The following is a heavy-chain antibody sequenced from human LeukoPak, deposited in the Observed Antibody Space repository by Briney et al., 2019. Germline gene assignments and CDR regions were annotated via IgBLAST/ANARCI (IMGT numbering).Heavy chain of an antibody. CDR3: AKDHVLAPWTPFDY. V-gene: IGHV3-23*01. CDR2: ITSGGDTT. Sequence: GGSLRLSCAASGFIFSSYAMNWVRQAPGKGLEWVSIITSGGDTTFYADSVKGRFTISRDNSKNTLYLQMNSLRAEDTAVYYCAKDHVLAPWTPFDYWGQGTLVTVSS. D-gene: IGHD3-10*02. CDR1: GFIFSSYA. J-gene: IGHJ4*02.